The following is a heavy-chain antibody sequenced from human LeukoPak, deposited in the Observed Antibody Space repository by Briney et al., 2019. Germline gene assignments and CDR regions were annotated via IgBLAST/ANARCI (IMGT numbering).Heavy chain of an antibody. D-gene: IGHD3-9*01. Sequence: ASVKVSCKASGYTFTSHGISWVRQAPGQGLEWIGWTSAYNGNTNSAQKLQGRVTMTTDTSTSTAYMELRSLRSDDTAVYYCARDLTTYYDILTGLYYFDYWGQGTLVTVSS. V-gene: IGHV1-18*01. CDR2: TSAYNGNT. CDR3: ARDLTTYYDILTGLYYFDY. J-gene: IGHJ4*02. CDR1: GYTFTSHG.